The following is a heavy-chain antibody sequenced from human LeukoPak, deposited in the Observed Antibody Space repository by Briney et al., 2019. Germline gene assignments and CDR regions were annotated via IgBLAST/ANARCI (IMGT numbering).Heavy chain of an antibody. J-gene: IGHJ3*02. CDR2: ISSSSSYI. CDR1: GFTFSSYS. D-gene: IGHD2-15*01. V-gene: IGHV3-21*01. Sequence: AGGSLRLSCAASGFTFSSYSMNWVRQAPGKGLEWVSSISSSSSYIYYADSVKGRFTISRDNAKNSLYLQMNSLRAEDTAVYYCARDCSGGSCYCSLAFDIWGQGTMVTVSS. CDR3: ARDCSGGSCYCSLAFDI.